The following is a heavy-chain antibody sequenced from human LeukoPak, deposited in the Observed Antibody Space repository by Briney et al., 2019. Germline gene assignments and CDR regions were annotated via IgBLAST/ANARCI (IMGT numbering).Heavy chain of an antibody. V-gene: IGHV1-2*02. CDR3: AREWRYYDSSGSFDY. CDR1: GYTFTGYY. D-gene: IGHD3-22*01. CDR2: INPNSGGT. J-gene: IGHJ4*02. Sequence: GASVKVYCKASGYTFTGYYMHWVRQAPGQGLEWMGWINPNSGGTNYAQKFQGRVTMTRDTSISTAYMELSRLRSDDTAVYYCAREWRYYDSSGSFDYWGQGTLVTVSS.